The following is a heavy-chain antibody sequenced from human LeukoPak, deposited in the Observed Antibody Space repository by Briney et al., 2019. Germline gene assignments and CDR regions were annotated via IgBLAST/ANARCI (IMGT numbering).Heavy chain of an antibody. Sequence: AGGSLRLSCAASGFTFSSYWMSWVRQAPGKGLVWVSRINSDGSSTSYADSVKGRFTISRDNAKNTLYLQMNSLRAEDTAVYYCARERSTVPYFDYWGQGTLVTVSS. D-gene: IGHD4-17*01. CDR2: INSDGSST. CDR1: GFTFSSYW. CDR3: ARERSTVPYFDY. J-gene: IGHJ4*02. V-gene: IGHV3-74*01.